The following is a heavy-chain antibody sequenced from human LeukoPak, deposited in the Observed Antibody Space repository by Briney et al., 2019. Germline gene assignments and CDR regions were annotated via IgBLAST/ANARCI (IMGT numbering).Heavy chain of an antibody. Sequence: GESLKISCKGSGYSFTSYWIGWVRQMPGKGLEWMGIIYPGDSDTRYSPSFQGQGTISADKTISTAYLQWSSLKASDTAMYYCARQYCSGGSCYPADPWGQGTLVTVSS. J-gene: IGHJ5*02. CDR2: IYPGDSDT. CDR1: GYSFTSYW. D-gene: IGHD2-15*01. CDR3: ARQYCSGGSCYPADP. V-gene: IGHV5-51*01.